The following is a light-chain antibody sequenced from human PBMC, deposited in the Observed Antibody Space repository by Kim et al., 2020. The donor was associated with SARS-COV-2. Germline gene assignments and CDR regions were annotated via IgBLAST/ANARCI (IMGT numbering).Light chain of an antibody. V-gene: IGKV3-11*01. CDR1: QSVSSY. CDR3: QQRSDWPYT. J-gene: IGKJ2*01. Sequence: EIVLTQSPATLSLSPGERATLSCRASQSVSSYLAWYQQKPGQAPRLLIYDASNTATGIPARFSGSGSGTDFTLTISSLEPEDFAVYYCQQRSDWPYTFGRGTKLEI. CDR2: DAS.